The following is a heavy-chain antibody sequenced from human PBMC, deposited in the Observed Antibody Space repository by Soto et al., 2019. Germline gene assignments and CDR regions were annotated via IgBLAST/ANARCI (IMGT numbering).Heavy chain of an antibody. CDR2: IYYSGST. D-gene: IGHD6-19*01. CDR3: AGPRESSGWWCY. V-gene: IGHV4-39*01. J-gene: IGHJ4*02. Sequence: QLQLQESGPGLVKPSETLSLTCTVSGGSISSSSYYWGWIRQPPGKGLEWIGSIYYSGSTYYNPSLKSRVTISVDTSKNQFSLKLSSVTAADTAVYYCAGPRESSGWWCYWGQGTLVTVSS. CDR1: GGSISSSSYY.